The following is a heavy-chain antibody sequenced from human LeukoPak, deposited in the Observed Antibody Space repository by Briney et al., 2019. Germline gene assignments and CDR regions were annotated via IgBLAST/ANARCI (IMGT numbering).Heavy chain of an antibody. CDR1: GGSFSGYY. V-gene: IGHV4-34*01. J-gene: IGHJ3*02. Sequence: PSETLSLTCAVYGGSFSGYYWSWILQPPGKGLEWFGEINHSGSTNDHPSLKSRVTISVDTSKNQFSLKLSSVTAADTAIYYCARGLRTLIAARPSAFDIWGQGTMVTVSS. CDR3: ARGLRTLIAARPSAFDI. CDR2: INHSGST. D-gene: IGHD6-6*01.